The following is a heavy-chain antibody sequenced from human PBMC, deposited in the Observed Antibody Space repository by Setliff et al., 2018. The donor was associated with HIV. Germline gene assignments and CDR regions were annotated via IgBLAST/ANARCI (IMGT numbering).Heavy chain of an antibody. CDR1: GVSITSYF. D-gene: IGHD4-17*01. V-gene: IGHV4-59*01. Sequence: PSETLSLTCTVSGVSITSYFWSWIRQPPGKGLEWIGFIYYSGSTSGGTNCNPSLKSRVTISLDASKNQFSLNLSSVTAADTAVYYCASPLNGDSEPWYFDLWGRGTLVTVSS. J-gene: IGHJ2*01. CDR3: ASPLNGDSEPWYFDL. CDR2: IYYSGSTSGGT.